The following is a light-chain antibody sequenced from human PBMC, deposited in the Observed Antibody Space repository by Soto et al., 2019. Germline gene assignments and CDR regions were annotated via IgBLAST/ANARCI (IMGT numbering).Light chain of an antibody. CDR1: QSVSSS. J-gene: IGKJ1*01. Sequence: EVVVTQSPDTLSLTPGETATLSCRASQSVSSSVAWYQHKPGQSPRLVVYSGDKRAPGIPPRFSGSGSGTDFTLTISSLESDDFAIYYCQQRYRWLRAFGPGTKVEVK. CDR3: QQRYRWLRA. V-gene: IGKV3-11*01. CDR2: SGD.